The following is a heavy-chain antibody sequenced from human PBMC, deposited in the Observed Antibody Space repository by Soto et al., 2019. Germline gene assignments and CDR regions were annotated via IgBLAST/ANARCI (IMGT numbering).Heavy chain of an antibody. CDR1: GYTFTSYD. D-gene: IGHD4-17*01. CDR3: ARTLYGDHVDY. Sequence: QVQLVQSGAEVKKPGASVKVSCKASGYTFTSYDINWVRQATGQGLEWMGWMNPNSGNTGDAQKFQGRVTMPRNTSISTASMELSSVRSDDTAVYYCARTLYGDHVDYWGQETLVSGSS. CDR2: MNPNSGNT. J-gene: IGHJ4*02. V-gene: IGHV1-8*01.